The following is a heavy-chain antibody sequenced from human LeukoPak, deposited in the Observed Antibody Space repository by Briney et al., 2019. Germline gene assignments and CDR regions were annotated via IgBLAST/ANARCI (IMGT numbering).Heavy chain of an antibody. Sequence: GESLKISCKGSGCTFTTYWIGWVRQMPGKGLEWMGIIYPGDSDTRYSPSFQGQVTISADKSISTAYLQWSSLKASDTAMYYCARRSRPNYYYDSSGYWYFDYWGQGTLVTFSS. V-gene: IGHV5-51*01. J-gene: IGHJ4*02. D-gene: IGHD3-22*01. CDR3: ARRSRPNYYYDSSGYWYFDY. CDR2: IYPGDSDT. CDR1: GCTFTTYW.